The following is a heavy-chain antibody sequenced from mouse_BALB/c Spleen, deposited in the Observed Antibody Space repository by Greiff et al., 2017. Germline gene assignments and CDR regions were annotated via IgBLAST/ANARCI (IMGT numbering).Heavy chain of an antibody. V-gene: IGHV3-2*02. CDR1: GYSITSDYA. CDR3: ARSAGYFDY. D-gene: IGHD1-2*01. J-gene: IGHJ2*01. Sequence: DVKLQESGPGLVKPSQSLSLTCTVTGYSITSDYAWNWIRQFPGNKLEWMGYISYSGSTSYNPSLKSRISITRDTSKNQFFLQLNSVTTEDTATYYCARSAGYFDYWGQGTTLTVSS. CDR2: ISYSGST.